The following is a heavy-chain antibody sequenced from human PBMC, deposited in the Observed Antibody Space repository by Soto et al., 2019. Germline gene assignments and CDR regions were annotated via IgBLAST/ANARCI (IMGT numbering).Heavy chain of an antibody. Sequence: ESVGGVVQPGRSLRLSCAASGFTFSTIDMYWVRQPPGKALEWVALVAYDGSKKYYGDSVRGRFTISRDNSKNILYLQMDSLRPEDTAVYYCAKEVEWFVIGNTYGVDSWGQGTLVTVSS. J-gene: IGHJ4*02. CDR3: AKEVEWFVIGNTYGVDS. CDR2: VAYDGSKK. CDR1: GFTFSTID. V-gene: IGHV3-30*18. D-gene: IGHD3-3*01.